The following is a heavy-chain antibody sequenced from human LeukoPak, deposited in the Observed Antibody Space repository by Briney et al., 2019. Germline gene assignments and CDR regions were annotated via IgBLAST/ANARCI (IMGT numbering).Heavy chain of an antibody. CDR1: GYTFTGYY. J-gene: IGHJ4*02. V-gene: IGHV1-2*02. D-gene: IGHD3-10*01. CDR2: INPNSGGT. CDR3: AREGGGSGSPLCY. Sequence: ASVKVSCKASGYTFTGYYMHWVRQAPGQGLEWMGWINPNSGGTNYAQKFQGRVTMTRDTSISTAYMELSRLRSDDTAVYYCAREGGGSGSPLCYWGQGTLVTVSS.